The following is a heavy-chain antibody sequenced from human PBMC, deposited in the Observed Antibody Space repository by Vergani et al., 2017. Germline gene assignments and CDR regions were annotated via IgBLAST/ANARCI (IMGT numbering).Heavy chain of an antibody. Sequence: QVQLVESGGGVVQPGGSLRLSCIASGFTFRIYGMHWVRQAPGKGLEWVAFIRYDGTKRFYGDSVKGRFTISRDNSQTTVFLQMNSLRADDSAVYYCAREITSARGMDVWGQGTTVTVSS. V-gene: IGHV3-30*02. CDR1: GFTFRIYG. CDR3: AREITSARGMDV. J-gene: IGHJ6*02. CDR2: IRYDGTKR. D-gene: IGHD1-1*01.